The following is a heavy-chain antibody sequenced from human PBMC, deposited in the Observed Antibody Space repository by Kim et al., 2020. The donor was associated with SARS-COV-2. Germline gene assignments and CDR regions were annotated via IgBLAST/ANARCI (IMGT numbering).Heavy chain of an antibody. CDR2: ISYSGST. D-gene: IGHD6-19*01. J-gene: IGHJ2*01. CDR1: GGSISTYY. Sequence: SETLSLTCTVSGGSISTYYWNWIRQSPQKGLEWIGFISYSGSTNYNPSLKSRVAISVDSSKNQFSLNLSSVTAADTAVYYCARGGVKQWLGLWGRGTRGT. V-gene: IGHV4-59*13. CDR3: ARGGVKQWLGL.